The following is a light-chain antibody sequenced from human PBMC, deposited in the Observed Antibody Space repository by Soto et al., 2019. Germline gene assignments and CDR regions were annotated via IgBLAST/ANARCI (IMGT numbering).Light chain of an antibody. CDR2: EVS. CDR1: SNDVGHSSF. J-gene: IGLJ1*01. V-gene: IGLV2-8*01. CDR3: NAQADNGKHV. Sequence: QSALTQPPSASGSPGQSVTISCTGNSNDVGHSSFISWYQQHPGKGPKLIIYEVSKRPSGVPDRFSGSKSGNTASLSLSGLQDEDEADYFCNAQADNGKHVFGTGTKVTVL.